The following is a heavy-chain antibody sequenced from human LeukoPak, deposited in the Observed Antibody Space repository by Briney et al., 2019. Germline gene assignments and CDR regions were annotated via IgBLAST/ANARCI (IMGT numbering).Heavy chain of an antibody. CDR3: ARKPDYYGADY. Sequence: PGGSLRLSCAASGXTFSNYWMHWVRQAPGKGLVWVSRIKGDGGSPTYADSVKGRFTISRDNAKHTLYLQMNSLRAEDTAVYYCARKPDYYGADYWGQGTLVTVSS. J-gene: IGHJ4*02. D-gene: IGHD3-10*01. V-gene: IGHV3-74*01. CDR2: IKGDGGSP. CDR1: GXTFSNYW.